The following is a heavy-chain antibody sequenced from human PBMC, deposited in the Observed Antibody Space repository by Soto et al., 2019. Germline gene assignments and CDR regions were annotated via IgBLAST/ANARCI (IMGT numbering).Heavy chain of an antibody. D-gene: IGHD3-3*01. CDR3: ARIYLFWSGYYTSYSYYYMDV. CDR1: GFSLRNARMG. Sequence: QVTLKESGPVLVKPTETLTLTCTVSGFSLRNARMGVSWIRQPPGKALEWLAHISSIDETSYNTSLKSRITISKDTSNSQVFLTMTNMDPVDTATYYCARIYLFWSGYYTSYSYYYMDVWGKGTTVTVSS. CDR2: ISSIDET. V-gene: IGHV2-26*01. J-gene: IGHJ6*03.